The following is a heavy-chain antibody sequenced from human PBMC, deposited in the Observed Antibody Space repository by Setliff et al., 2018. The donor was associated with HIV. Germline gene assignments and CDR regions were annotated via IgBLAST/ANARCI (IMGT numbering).Heavy chain of an antibody. Sequence: GGSLRLSCAASGFTFSSYAMSWVRQAPGKGLEWVSAISSGIGTTYYADSVKGRFTISRDNSKNTLYLQMNSLRADDTAVYYCARDSGTVVGATGPGYWGQGTLVTVSS. V-gene: IGHV3-23*01. CDR2: ISSGIGTT. D-gene: IGHD1-26*01. J-gene: IGHJ4*02. CDR3: ARDSGTVVGATGPGY. CDR1: GFTFSSYA.